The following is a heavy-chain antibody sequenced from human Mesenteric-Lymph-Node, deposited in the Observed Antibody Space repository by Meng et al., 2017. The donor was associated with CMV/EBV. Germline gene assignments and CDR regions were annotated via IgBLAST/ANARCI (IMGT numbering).Heavy chain of an antibody. CDR1: GFTFDNYA. CDR3: AKENKLYYYDDLVSDDGGNDY. CDR2: ISYDGSNK. V-gene: IGHV3-30*04. D-gene: IGHD3-22*01. J-gene: IGHJ4*02. Sequence: GESLKISCAASGFTFDNYAMQWVRQAPGKGLEWVTIISYDGSNKYYADSVKGRFTILRDDSKNTLYLQMDSLRAEDTAVYYCAKENKLYYYDDLVSDDGGNDYWGQGTLVTVSS.